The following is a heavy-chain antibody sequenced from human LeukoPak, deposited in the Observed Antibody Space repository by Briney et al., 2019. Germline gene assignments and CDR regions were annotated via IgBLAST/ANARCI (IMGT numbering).Heavy chain of an antibody. CDR1: GGTFSSYA. J-gene: IGHJ4*02. V-gene: IGHV1-69*01. CDR2: IIPIFGTA. Sequence: GSSVTVSCKASGGTFSSYAISWVRQAPGQGLEWMGGIIPIFGTANYAQKFQGRVTITADESTSTAYMELSSLRSEDTAVYYCARSLVPAAIRGPFDYWGQGTLVIVSS. CDR3: ARSLVPAAIRGPFDY. D-gene: IGHD2-2*01.